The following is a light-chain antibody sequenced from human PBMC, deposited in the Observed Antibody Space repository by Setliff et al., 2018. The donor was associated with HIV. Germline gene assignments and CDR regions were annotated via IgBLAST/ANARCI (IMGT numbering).Light chain of an antibody. CDR3: CSYAGGYTTV. V-gene: IGLV2-11*01. Sequence: QSALTQPRSVSGSPGQSVTISCTGTSSDVGGYNYVSWYQHHPGKAPQLMIYGVSKRPSGVPDRFSGSKSGHTASLTVSGLQAEDEADYYCCSYAGGYTTVFGTGTKVTV. J-gene: IGLJ1*01. CDR2: GVS. CDR1: SSDVGGYNY.